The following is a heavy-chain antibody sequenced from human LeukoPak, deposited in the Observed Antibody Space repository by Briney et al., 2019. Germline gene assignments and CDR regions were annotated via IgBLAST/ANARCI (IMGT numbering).Heavy chain of an antibody. Sequence: PGGSLRLSCAASGFRFSNYWMTWVRQAPGKGLEWVANIKQGGSERQYVGSVKGRFTISRDNAKNSLYLQMNSLRGEDTAVYYCARDRGLFDYWGQGTLVTVSS. CDR1: GFRFSNYW. J-gene: IGHJ4*02. V-gene: IGHV3-7*04. D-gene: IGHD3-10*01. CDR2: IKQGGSER. CDR3: ARDRGLFDY.